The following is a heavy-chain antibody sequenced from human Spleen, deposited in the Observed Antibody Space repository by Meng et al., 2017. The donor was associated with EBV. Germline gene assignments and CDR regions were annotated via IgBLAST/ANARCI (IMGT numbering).Heavy chain of an antibody. CDR1: GGAFSSGIYY. V-gene: IGHV4-61*01. CDR2: MHYTGIT. J-gene: IGHJ4*02. D-gene: IGHD5-18*01. CDR3: ARLVYVDTTMVTAIDY. Sequence: PLQGAGQGLVKPAAPLSLPCTVSGGAFSSGIYYWSWIRQPPGKGLEWIGYMHYTGITHYNPSLKSRVTTSVDTSKNQFSLKLSSVTAADTAVYYCARLVYVDTTMVTAIDYWGQGTLVTVSS.